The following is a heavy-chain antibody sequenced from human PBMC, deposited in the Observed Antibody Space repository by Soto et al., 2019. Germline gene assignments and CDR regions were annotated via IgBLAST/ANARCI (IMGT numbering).Heavy chain of an antibody. Sequence: SVKVSCKASGVSFSGYAFSWVRRAPGQGLEWMGGIMPLFGKPDYAQKFQGRVTITADESTSTTYMELSSLRSEDTALYFCASASSTSWLYYFDYWGQGTRVTVSS. CDR1: GVSFSGYA. CDR2: IMPLFGKP. V-gene: IGHV1-69*13. D-gene: IGHD2-2*01. CDR3: ASASSTSWLYYFDY. J-gene: IGHJ4*02.